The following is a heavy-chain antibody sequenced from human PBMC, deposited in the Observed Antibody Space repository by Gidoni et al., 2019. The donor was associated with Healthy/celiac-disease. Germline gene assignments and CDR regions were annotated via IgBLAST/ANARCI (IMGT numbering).Heavy chain of an antibody. Sequence: QVQLQESAPGLVQPSQTLSLTCPVLGGSFRSGAYSWSWFRPHPGKGLEWIGYIYYSGSTYYNPFLKSRVTISVDTSKNQFSLKLSSVTAADTAVYYCAGVSIVVVPAPGGFVFDYWGQGTLVTVSS. J-gene: IGHJ4*02. D-gene: IGHD2-2*01. CDR3: AGVSIVVVPAPGGFVFDY. CDR1: GGSFRSGAYS. CDR2: IYYSGST. V-gene: IGHV4-31*03.